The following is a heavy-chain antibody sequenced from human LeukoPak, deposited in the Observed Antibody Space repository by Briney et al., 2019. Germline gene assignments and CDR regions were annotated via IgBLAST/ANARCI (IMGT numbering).Heavy chain of an antibody. CDR1: GYSFTSYW. D-gene: IGHD2-15*01. CDR3: ARPGLPQDELIYFDY. Sequence: GESLKISCKGSGYSFTSYWIGWVRQMPGKGLDWMEIIYPGDSDTRYSPSFQGQVTTSADKSISTAYLQWSSLKASDTAMYYCARPGLPQDELIYFDYWGQGTLVTVSS. CDR2: IYPGDSDT. J-gene: IGHJ4*02. V-gene: IGHV5-51*01.